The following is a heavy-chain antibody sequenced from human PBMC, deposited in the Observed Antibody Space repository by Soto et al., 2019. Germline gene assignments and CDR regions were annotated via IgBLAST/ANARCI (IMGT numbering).Heavy chain of an antibody. CDR3: ARAPPGTLDWFDP. V-gene: IGHV3-74*01. CDR1: GFTFSSYW. Sequence: GGSLRLSCAASGFTFSSYWMHWVRQAPGKGLVYVSRINSDGSSTSYADSVKGRFTISRDNAKNTLYLQMNSLRAEDTAVYYCARAPPGTLDWFDPWGQGTLVTVSS. J-gene: IGHJ5*02. D-gene: IGHD3-10*01. CDR2: INSDGSST.